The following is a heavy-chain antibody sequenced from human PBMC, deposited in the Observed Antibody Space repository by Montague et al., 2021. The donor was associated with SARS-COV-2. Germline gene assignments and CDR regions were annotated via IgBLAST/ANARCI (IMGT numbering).Heavy chain of an antibody. CDR3: ARLGDGIVPSPLLGLGPYYSFYYMDV. CDR1: GGSFSPYY. Sequence: SETLSLTCAVSGGSFSPYYWTWVRQPPGKGLEWIGEISQGGNTKYNPSLQSRVPISLDTSRNQFSLKLSSVTAADTAIYYCARLGDGIVPSPLLGLGPYYSFYYMDVWGKGTAVTISS. D-gene: IGHD7-27*01. J-gene: IGHJ6*03. CDR2: ISQGGNT. V-gene: IGHV4-34*01.